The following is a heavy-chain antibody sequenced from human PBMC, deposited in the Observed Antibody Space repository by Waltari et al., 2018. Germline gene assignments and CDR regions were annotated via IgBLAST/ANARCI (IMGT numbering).Heavy chain of an antibody. CDR3: ASVYSSGWYWVY. D-gene: IGHD6-19*01. J-gene: IGHJ4*02. V-gene: IGHV1-2*02. CDR1: GYTFTAYY. Sequence: QVQLVQSGAEVKKPGASVKVSCQSSGYTFTAYYMHWVRQAPGHGLEWMGWINPNSVDTKYAQRFQGRVTVTRDTSISTAYMELSRLRSDDTAIYYCASVYSSGWYWVYWGQGTLVTVSS. CDR2: INPNSVDT.